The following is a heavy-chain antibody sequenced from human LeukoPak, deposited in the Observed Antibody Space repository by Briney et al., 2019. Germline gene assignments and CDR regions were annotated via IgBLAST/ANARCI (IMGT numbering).Heavy chain of an antibody. D-gene: IGHD6-19*01. Sequence: GGSLRLSCAASGFTFSSYAMSWVRQAPGKGLEWVSVIYSGGSTYYADSVKGRFTISRDNSKNTLYLQMNSLRAEDTAVYYCARGIAVAGGAFDIWGQGTMVTVSS. CDR3: ARGIAVAGGAFDI. CDR1: GFTFSSYA. CDR2: IYSGGST. J-gene: IGHJ3*02. V-gene: IGHV3-66*01.